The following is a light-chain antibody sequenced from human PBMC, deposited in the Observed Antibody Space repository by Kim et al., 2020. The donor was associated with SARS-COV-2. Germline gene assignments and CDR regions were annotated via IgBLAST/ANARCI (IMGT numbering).Light chain of an antibody. J-gene: IGLJ1*01. CDR2: EVN. Sequence: QAVTITGTGTGSDVGGYNYVSWYHQHPGKAPKLLIYEVNKRPSGVPDRFSGSKSGNTASLTVSGLQAEDEADYYCSSYAGGNNPYVFGTGTKVTVL. CDR3: SSYAGGNNPYV. CDR1: GSDVGGYNY. V-gene: IGLV2-8*01.